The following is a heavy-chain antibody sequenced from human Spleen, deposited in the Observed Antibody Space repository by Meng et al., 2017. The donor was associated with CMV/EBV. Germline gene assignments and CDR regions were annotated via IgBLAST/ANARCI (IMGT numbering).Heavy chain of an antibody. CDR3: ARQARAGSGDAFDI. J-gene: IGHJ3*02. D-gene: IGHD6-13*01. Sequence: SETLSLTCTVSGGSISSSSYYWGWIRQPPGKGLEWIGSIYYSASAYYNPSLQSRVTISVDTSKNQFSLKLSSVTAADTAVYFCARQARAGSGDAFDIWGQGTMVTVSS. CDR1: GGSISSSSYY. CDR2: IYYSASA. V-gene: IGHV4-39*01.